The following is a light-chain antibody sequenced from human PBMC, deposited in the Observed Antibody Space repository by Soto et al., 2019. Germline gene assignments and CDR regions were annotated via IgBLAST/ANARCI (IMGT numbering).Light chain of an antibody. CDR3: CSYATSSYV. V-gene: IGLV2-23*02. CDR2: EVS. CDR1: SSDVGRYNL. J-gene: IGLJ1*01. Sequence: QSVLTQPASVSGSPGQSITISCTGTSSDVGRYNLVSWYQQHPGKAPKLIIFEVSKRPSGVSDRFSGSKSGNTASLTISGLQAEDDADFYCCSYATSSYVFGTGTKVTVL.